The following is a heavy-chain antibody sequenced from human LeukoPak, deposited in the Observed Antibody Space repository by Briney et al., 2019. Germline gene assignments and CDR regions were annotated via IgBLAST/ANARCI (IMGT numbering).Heavy chain of an antibody. V-gene: IGHV1-46*01. CDR3: ARERRLLWFGELSGRRARYGMDV. CDR1: GYTFIAYY. J-gene: IGHJ6*02. Sequence: GASVKVSCKASGYTFIAYYIHWVRQAPGQGLEWMGIINPSGGSTTYAQNFQGRVTMTRDTSTSAVYMELSSLRSEDTAVYYCARERRLLWFGELSGRRARYGMDVWGQGTTVTVSS. D-gene: IGHD3-10*01. CDR2: INPSGGST.